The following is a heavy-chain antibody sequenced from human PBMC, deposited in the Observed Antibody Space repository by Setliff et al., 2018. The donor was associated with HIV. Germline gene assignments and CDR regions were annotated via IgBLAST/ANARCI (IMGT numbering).Heavy chain of an antibody. Sequence: GGSLRLSCTASGFTFSRHAMTWVRQAPGKGLEWVSTIPSNSEYTYYADSVKGRFIISRHNSNNTLYLQMNSLRAEDSAMYYCARDRGRGMAPSGILDYYYMDVWGKGTTVTVSS. J-gene: IGHJ6*03. V-gene: IGHV3-23*01. CDR1: GFTFSRHA. CDR3: ARDRGRGMAPSGILDYYYMDV. D-gene: IGHD6-13*01. CDR2: IPSNSEYT.